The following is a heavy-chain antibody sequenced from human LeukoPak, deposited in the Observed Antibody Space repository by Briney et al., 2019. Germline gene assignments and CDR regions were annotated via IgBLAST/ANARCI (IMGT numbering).Heavy chain of an antibody. CDR1: GYTFTSYG. J-gene: IGHJ3*02. CDR3: ARYCSGTSCYKGDAFDI. Sequence: ASVKVSCKASGYTFTSYGISWVRQAPGQGLEWMGWISAYNGNTNYAQKLQGRVTMTTDTSTSTAYMELRSLRSDDTAVYYCARYCSGTSCYKGDAFDIWGQGTMVTVSS. V-gene: IGHV1-18*01. D-gene: IGHD2-2*02. CDR2: ISAYNGNT.